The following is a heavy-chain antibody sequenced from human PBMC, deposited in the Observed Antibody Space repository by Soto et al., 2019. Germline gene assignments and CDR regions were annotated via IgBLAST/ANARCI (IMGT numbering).Heavy chain of an antibody. V-gene: IGHV3-21*01. CDR2: ISSTTNYI. Sequence: PGGSLRLSCVACGFTFTRYSMNWVRQAPGKRLEWVSSISSTTNYIYYADSMKGRFTVSRDNAKNSVYLEMNSLSAEDTALYYCARESEDLTSNFDYWGQGTLVTVSS. CDR3: ARESEDLTSNFDY. CDR1: GFTFTRYS. J-gene: IGHJ4*02.